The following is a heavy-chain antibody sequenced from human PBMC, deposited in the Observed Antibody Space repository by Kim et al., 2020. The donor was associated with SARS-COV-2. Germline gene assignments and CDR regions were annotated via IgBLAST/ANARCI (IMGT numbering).Heavy chain of an antibody. CDR3: VIPAGAGELLPY. D-gene: IGHD1-26*01. J-gene: IGHJ4*02. V-gene: IGHV1-69*13. CDR2: IIPIFGTA. CDR1: GGTFSSYA. Sequence: SVKVSCKASGGTFSSYAISWVRQAPGQGLEWMGGIIPIFGTANYAQKFQGRVTITADESTSTAYMELSSLRSEDTAVYYCVIPAGAGELLPYWGQGTLVTVSS.